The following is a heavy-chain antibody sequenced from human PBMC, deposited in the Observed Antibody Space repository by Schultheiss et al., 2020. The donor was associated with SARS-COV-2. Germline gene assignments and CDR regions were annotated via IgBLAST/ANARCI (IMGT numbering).Heavy chain of an antibody. D-gene: IGHD3-22*01. Sequence: SETLSLTCTVSGGSISSYYWSWIRQPPGKGLEWIGYIYYSGSTNYNPSLKSRVTMSVDTSKNQFSLKLSSVTAADTAVYYCARDRRGDYYDSSGYYDYWGQGTLVTVSS. CDR3: ARDRRGDYYDSSGYYDY. CDR1: GGSISSYY. V-gene: IGHV4-59*12. CDR2: IYYSGST. J-gene: IGHJ4*02.